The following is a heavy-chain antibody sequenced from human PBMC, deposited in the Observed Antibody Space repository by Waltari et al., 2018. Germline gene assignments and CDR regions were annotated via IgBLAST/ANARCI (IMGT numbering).Heavy chain of an antibody. CDR1: GGSISSYY. CDR2: ISTRGST. Sequence: VQLQESGPGLVKPSETLSLTCTVSGGSISSYYWSWIRQPAGEGLEWIGRISTRGSTNYHPALKSRVTMSVDTSKNQFSLMLSAGTAADTAVYYCAGDARGYSYGFDYWGQGTLVTVSS. D-gene: IGHD5-18*01. V-gene: IGHV4-4*07. J-gene: IGHJ4*02. CDR3: AGDARGYSYGFDY.